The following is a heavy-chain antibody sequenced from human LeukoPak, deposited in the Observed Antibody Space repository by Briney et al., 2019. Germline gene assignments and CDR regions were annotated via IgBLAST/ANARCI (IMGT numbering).Heavy chain of an antibody. D-gene: IGHD3-22*01. CDR2: ISGSGGST. CDR1: GFTFSSYA. CDR3: VQYYYDSSGYYHFDY. J-gene: IGHJ4*02. Sequence: GGSLRLSCAASGFTFSSYAMSWVRQAPGKGLEWVSAISGSGGSTYYADSVKGRFTISRDNSKNTLYLQMNSLRAEDTAVYYCVQYYYDSSGYYHFDYWGQGTLVTVSS. V-gene: IGHV3-23*01.